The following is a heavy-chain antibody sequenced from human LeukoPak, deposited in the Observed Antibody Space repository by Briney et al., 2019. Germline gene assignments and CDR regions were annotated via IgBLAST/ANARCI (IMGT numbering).Heavy chain of an antibody. CDR3: ATATYSGSYLANAFDT. D-gene: IGHD1-26*01. Sequence: ASVKVSCKVSGYTLTELSMHWVRQAPGKGLEWMGGFDPEDGETIYAQKFQGRVTMTEDTSTDTAYMELSSLRSEDTAVYYCATATYSGSYLANAFDTWGQGTMVTVSS. V-gene: IGHV1-24*01. J-gene: IGHJ3*02. CDR1: GYTLTELS. CDR2: FDPEDGET.